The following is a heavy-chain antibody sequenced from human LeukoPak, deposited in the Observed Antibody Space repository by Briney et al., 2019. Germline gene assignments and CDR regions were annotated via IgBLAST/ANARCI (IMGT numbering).Heavy chain of an antibody. J-gene: IGHJ3*02. Sequence: ASVKVSCKVSGYTLVEFSMHWVRQAPGKGLEWMVGFDPEDGETIYAQKFQGRVTMTEDTSTGTAYMKLSSLRSEDTAVYYCATGYTSVVTVDTFDIWGQGTMVTVSS. D-gene: IGHD4-23*01. V-gene: IGHV1-24*01. CDR3: ATGYTSVVTVDTFDI. CDR2: FDPEDGET. CDR1: GYTLVEFS.